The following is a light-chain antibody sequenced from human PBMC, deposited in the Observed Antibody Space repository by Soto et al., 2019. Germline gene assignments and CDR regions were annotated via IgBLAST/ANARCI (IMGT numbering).Light chain of an antibody. J-gene: IGKJ1*01. V-gene: IGKV1-5*01. CDR3: KQYYTYWHM. Sequence: DIQMTQSPSTLSASVGYRVIIPPRATQRISDYLAWYQQKPGKAPKLLIYDASNLESGVPSTFSGSGSGTEFTLTISSLQTDDFATYYCKQYYTYWHMFGKGTKVDIK. CDR2: DAS. CDR1: QRISDY.